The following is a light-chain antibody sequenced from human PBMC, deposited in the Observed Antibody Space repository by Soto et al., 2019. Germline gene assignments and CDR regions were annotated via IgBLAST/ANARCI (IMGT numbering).Light chain of an antibody. CDR2: DVS. Sequence: QSALTQPASVSGSPGQSITISCTGTSSDVGCYNYVSWYQQHPGKAPKLMIYDVSNRPSGASNRFSGSKSGNTASLTISGLQAEDEADYYCSSYTSSSTLGVVFGGGTKLTVL. V-gene: IGLV2-14*01. CDR3: SSYTSSSTLGVV. J-gene: IGLJ2*01. CDR1: SSDVGCYNY.